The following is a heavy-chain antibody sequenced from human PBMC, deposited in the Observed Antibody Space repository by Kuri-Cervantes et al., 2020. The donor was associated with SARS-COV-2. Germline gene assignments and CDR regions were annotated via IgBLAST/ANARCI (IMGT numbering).Heavy chain of an antibody. Sequence: ASVKVSCKASGYTFTSYGISWVRQAPGQGLEWMGWISAYNGNTNYAQKLQGRVTMTTDTSTSTAYMELGSLRSDDTAVYYCARLNVVVPAAISLPWCWFDPWGQGTLVTVSS. CDR2: ISAYNGNT. J-gene: IGHJ5*02. D-gene: IGHD2-2*01. CDR3: ARLNVVVPAAISLPWCWFDP. V-gene: IGHV1-18*01. CDR1: GYTFTSYG.